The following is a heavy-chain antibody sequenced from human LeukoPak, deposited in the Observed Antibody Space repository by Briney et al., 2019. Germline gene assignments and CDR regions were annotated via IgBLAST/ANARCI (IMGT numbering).Heavy chain of an antibody. Sequence: GGSLRLSCAASGFTVSSNYMGWVRQAPGKGLEWVSVIYSGGSTYYADSVKGRFTISRDNSKNTLYLQMNSLRAEDTAVYYCARANGDYSWSGGMDVWGQGTTVTVS. J-gene: IGHJ6*02. CDR1: GFTVSSNY. CDR3: ARANGDYSWSGGMDV. D-gene: IGHD4-17*01. V-gene: IGHV3-53*01. CDR2: IYSGGST.